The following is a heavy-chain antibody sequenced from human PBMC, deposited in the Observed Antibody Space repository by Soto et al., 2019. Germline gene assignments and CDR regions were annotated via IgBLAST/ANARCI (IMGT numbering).Heavy chain of an antibody. CDR3: GRGRSGQIVVFY. CDR1: GGTFSSFA. Sequence: ASVKVSCKASGGTFSSFAIHWVRQAPGQGPEWMGEIGPESGATRYAQRFQGRVTMTRDMSITTVYMELNNLSPDDTAVYYCGRGRSGQIVVFYWGQGTPVTVSS. CDR2: IGPESGAT. J-gene: IGHJ4*02. V-gene: IGHV1-2*02. D-gene: IGHD1-26*01.